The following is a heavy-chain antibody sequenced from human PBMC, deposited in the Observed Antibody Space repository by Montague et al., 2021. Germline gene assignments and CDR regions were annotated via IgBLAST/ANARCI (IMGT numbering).Heavy chain of an antibody. Sequence: SETLSLTCGLYACTKSPSVLHWIRQPTGTRGELIARVYLSGSTLSNPSLQGRVTMSVDTAKNQISLNLTSVTAAATAVDYCAREPVTAAGAVDYWGPGTLVLVS. CDR3: AREPVTAAGAVDY. J-gene: IGHJ4*02. CDR1: ACTKSPSV. CDR2: VYLSGST. D-gene: IGHD6-13*01. V-gene: IGHV4-59*10.